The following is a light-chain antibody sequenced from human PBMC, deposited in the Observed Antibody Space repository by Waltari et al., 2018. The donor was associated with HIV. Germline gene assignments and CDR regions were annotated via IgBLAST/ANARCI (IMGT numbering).Light chain of an antibody. Sequence: QSALTQPPSASGSPGQSVTISCTGTSSDVGAYNYVSWFQQHPGKAPKLMIYDVTKRPPGVPDRFSGPKSGNTASLTVSGLQAEDGADYYCASHAGSKDVFGGGTRLTVL. CDR2: DVT. V-gene: IGLV2-8*01. CDR1: SSDVGAYNY. CDR3: ASHAGSKDV. J-gene: IGLJ2*01.